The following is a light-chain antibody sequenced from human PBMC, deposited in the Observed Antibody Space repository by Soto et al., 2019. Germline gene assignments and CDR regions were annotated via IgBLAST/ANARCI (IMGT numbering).Light chain of an antibody. CDR1: QSVHRNY. CDR3: QQYGTSPRT. Sequence: EIVLTQSPGTLSLSPGERGTLSCRASQSVHRNYLAWYQQKPGQAPRLLIYDASSRATGIPDRFSGSGYGTDFTLTISRLEPEDFAVYYCQQYGTSPRTFGQGTKVEIK. J-gene: IGKJ1*01. V-gene: IGKV3-20*01. CDR2: DAS.